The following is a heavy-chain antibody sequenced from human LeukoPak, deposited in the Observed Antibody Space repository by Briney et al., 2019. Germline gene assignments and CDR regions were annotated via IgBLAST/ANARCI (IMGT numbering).Heavy chain of an antibody. J-gene: IGHJ4*02. CDR3: ARGSGRIWFGEFIDS. V-gene: IGHV3-48*03. CDR1: GFTFSNYE. D-gene: IGHD3-10*01. Sequence: GGSLRLSCAASGFTFSNYEMHWVRQAPGKGLEWVSYISSSGSDIYYADSVKGRFTISRDNAKNSVYLQMKSLRVEDTAVYYCARGSGRIWFGEFIDSWGQGSLVTVSS. CDR2: ISSSGSDI.